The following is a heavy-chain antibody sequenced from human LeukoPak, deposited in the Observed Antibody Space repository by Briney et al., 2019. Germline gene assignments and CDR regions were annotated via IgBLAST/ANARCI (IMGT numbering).Heavy chain of an antibody. J-gene: IGHJ4*02. D-gene: IGHD3-22*01. V-gene: IGHV3-23*01. CDR1: GFTFSSYA. Sequence: GGSLRLSCAASGFTFSSYAMSWVRQAPGKGLEWVSAISGSGGSTYYADSVKGRFTISRDNSKNTLYLQMNSLRAEDTAVYYCAKDIGAYYDSSGYYADYWGQGTLVTVSS. CDR3: AKDIGAYYDSSGYYADY. CDR2: ISGSGGST.